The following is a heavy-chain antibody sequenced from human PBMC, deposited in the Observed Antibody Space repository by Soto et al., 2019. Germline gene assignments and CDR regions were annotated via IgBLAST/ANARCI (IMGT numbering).Heavy chain of an antibody. Sequence: PGGSLRLSCAASGFTFSSYSMNWVRQAPGKGLEWVSSISSSSSYIYYADSVKGRFTISRDNAKNSLYLQMNSLRAEDTAVYYCARDTTATRTVTTLPLDYWGEGTLVTVSS. D-gene: IGHD4-17*01. CDR1: GFTFSSYS. CDR2: ISSSSSYI. CDR3: ARDTTATRTVTTLPLDY. V-gene: IGHV3-21*01. J-gene: IGHJ4*02.